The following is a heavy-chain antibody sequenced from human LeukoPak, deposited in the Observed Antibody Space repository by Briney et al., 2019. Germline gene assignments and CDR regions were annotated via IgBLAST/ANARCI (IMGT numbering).Heavy chain of an antibody. J-gene: IGHJ6*03. V-gene: IGHV3-53*01. CDR1: GFTVSSNY. CDR3: ARAWGYYYYYMDV. D-gene: IGHD7-27*01. CDR2: IYSGGST. Sequence: GGSLRLSCAASGFTVSSNYMSWVRQAPGEGLEGVSVIYSGGSTYYADSVKGRFTISRDNSKNTLYLHMNSLRAEDTAVYYCARAWGYYYYYMDVWGKGTTVTVSS.